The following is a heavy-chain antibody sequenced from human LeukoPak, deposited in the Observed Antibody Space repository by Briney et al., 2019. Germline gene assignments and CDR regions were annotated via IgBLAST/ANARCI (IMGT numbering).Heavy chain of an antibody. Sequence: AASVKVSCKASGYTFTSFDINWVRLTGQGLEWMGWMSPNSGNTGYAQKFQGRVSMTRDTSISTAYMELSSLSSEDTAVYSCARGPPNWGFDYWGQGTLVTVSS. D-gene: IGHD7-27*01. CDR1: GYTFTSFD. V-gene: IGHV1-8*01. CDR3: ARGPPNWGFDY. J-gene: IGHJ4*02. CDR2: MSPNSGNT.